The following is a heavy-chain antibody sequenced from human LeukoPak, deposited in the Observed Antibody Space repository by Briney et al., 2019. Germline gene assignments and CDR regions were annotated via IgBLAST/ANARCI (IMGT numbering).Heavy chain of an antibody. CDR3: ARIPYAVAGPRLVDY. CDR2: INHSGST. D-gene: IGHD6-19*01. CDR1: GGSFSGYY. Sequence: PSETLSLTCAVYGGSFSGYYWSWIRQPPGKGLEWIGVINHSGSTNYNPSLKSRVTISVDTSKNQFSLKLSSVTAADTAVYYCARIPYAVAGPRLVDYWGQGTLVTVSS. J-gene: IGHJ4*02. V-gene: IGHV4-34*01.